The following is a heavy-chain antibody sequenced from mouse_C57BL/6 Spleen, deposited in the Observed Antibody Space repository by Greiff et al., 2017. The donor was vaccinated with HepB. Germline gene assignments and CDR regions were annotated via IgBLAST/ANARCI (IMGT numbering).Heavy chain of an antibody. J-gene: IGHJ2*01. Sequence: QVQLQQPGAELVRPGTSVKLSCKASGYTFTSYWMHWVKQRPGQGLEWIGVIDPSDSYTNYNQKFKGKATLTVDTSSSTAYMQLSSLTSEDSAVYYCARLEGNTADYWGQGTTLTVSS. CDR2: IDPSDSYT. CDR3: ARLEGNTADY. V-gene: IGHV1-59*01. D-gene: IGHD2-1*01. CDR1: GYTFTSYW.